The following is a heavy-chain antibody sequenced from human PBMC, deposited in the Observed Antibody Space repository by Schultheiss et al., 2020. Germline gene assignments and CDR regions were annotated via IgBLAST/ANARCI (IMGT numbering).Heavy chain of an antibody. Sequence: GESLKISCAASGFTFSSYAMSWVRQAPGKGLEWVSAISGSGGSTYYADSVKGRFTISRDNSKNTLYLQMNSLRAEDTAVYYCAREGHTAYCSSTSCYTGWFDPWGQGTLVTVSS. CDR2: ISGSGGST. D-gene: IGHD2-2*02. CDR1: GFTFSSYA. J-gene: IGHJ5*02. CDR3: AREGHTAYCSSTSCYTGWFDP. V-gene: IGHV3-23*01.